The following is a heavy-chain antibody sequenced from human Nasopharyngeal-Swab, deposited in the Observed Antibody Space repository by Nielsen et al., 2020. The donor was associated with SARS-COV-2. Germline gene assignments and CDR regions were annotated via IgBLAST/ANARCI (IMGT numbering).Heavy chain of an antibody. Sequence: GESLKISCMASGYSFVNHWIGWVRQKPGKGLEWMGMVYPGNSEVAYSPSFQGQVTISADKSINTAYLQWSSLRASDTAMYFCARRAARDGYNYEVDPWGQGSLVTVYS. J-gene: IGHJ5*02. V-gene: IGHV5-51*01. CDR3: ARRAARDGYNYEVDP. CDR1: GYSFVNHW. D-gene: IGHD5-24*01. CDR2: VYPGNSEV.